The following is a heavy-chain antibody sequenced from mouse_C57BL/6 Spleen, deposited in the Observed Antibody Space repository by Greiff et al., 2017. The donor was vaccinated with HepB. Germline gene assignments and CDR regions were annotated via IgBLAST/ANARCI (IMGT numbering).Heavy chain of an antibody. D-gene: IGHD2-3*01. V-gene: IGHV1-62-2*01. CDR3: ARHEDSGIYDGYYPSMDY. CDR1: GYTFTEYT. Sequence: QVQLQQSGAELVKPGASVKLSCKASGYTFTEYTIHWVKQRSGQGLEWIGWIYAGRGSIKYNEKFKDKATLTADKSSSTVYMELSRLPSEDSAVYFCARHEDSGIYDGYYPSMDYWGQGTSVTVSS. J-gene: IGHJ4*01. CDR2: IYAGRGSI.